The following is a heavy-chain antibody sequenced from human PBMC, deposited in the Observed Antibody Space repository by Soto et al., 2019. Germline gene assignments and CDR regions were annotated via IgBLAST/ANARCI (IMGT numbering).Heavy chain of an antibody. CDR1: GGTFSSYT. J-gene: IGHJ4*02. V-gene: IGHV1-69*02. D-gene: IGHD2-15*01. CDR3: AEGYCSGGSCYSFDY. Sequence: QVQLVQSGAEVKKPGSSVKVSCKASGGTFSSYTMSWVRQAPGQGLEWMGRIIPILGIANYAQKFQGRVTITADKSTSTAYMELSSLRSEDTAVYYCAEGYCSGGSCYSFDYWGQGTLVTVSS. CDR2: IIPILGIA.